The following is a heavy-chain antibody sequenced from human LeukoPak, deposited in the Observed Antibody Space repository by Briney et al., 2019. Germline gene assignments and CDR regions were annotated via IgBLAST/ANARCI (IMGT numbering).Heavy chain of an antibody. CDR3: ARHLRYGASDY. J-gene: IGHJ4*02. CDR2: IKQDGSEK. CDR1: GFTFSSYA. V-gene: IGHV3-7*03. D-gene: IGHD4/OR15-4a*01. Sequence: GGSLRLSCAASGFTFSSYAMSWVRQAPGKGLEWVANIKQDGSEKYYVDSVKGRFTISRDNAKNSLYLQMNSLRAEDTAVYYCARHLRYGASDYWGQGTLVTVSS.